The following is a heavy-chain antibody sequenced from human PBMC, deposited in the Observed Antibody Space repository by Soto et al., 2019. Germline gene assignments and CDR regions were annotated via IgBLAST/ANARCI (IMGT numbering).Heavy chain of an antibody. D-gene: IGHD5-12*01. CDR3: ARGDGYDPYSYFDY. J-gene: IGHJ4*02. V-gene: IGHV3-23*01. Sequence: GGSLRLSCAASGFTFSNYAMTWVRQAPGKGLEWVSAISGSGGSTYYADSVKGRFTISRDNSKNTLYLQMNSLRADDTAVYHCARGDGYDPYSYFDYWGQGIWVTVS. CDR2: ISGSGGST. CDR1: GFTFSNYA.